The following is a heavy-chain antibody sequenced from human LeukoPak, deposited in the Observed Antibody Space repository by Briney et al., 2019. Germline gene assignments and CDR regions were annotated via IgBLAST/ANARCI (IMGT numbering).Heavy chain of an antibody. CDR1: GFTFDEYA. CDR3: AKDRAIFVHYFDG. V-gene: IGHV3-9*01. CDR2: ISGDSNRI. Sequence: QAGGSLRLSCVASGFTFDEYAMHWVRQIPGKGLEWVIGISGDSNRIDYADSVKGRFTISRDNAKNSVYLQMNSLRAEDTALYYCAKDRAIFVHYFDGWGQGTLVTVSS. J-gene: IGHJ4*02.